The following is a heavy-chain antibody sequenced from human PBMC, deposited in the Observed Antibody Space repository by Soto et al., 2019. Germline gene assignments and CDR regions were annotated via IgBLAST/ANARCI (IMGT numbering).Heavy chain of an antibody. D-gene: IGHD3-22*01. J-gene: IGHJ4*02. CDR3: AGDSSGYFSN. V-gene: IGHV5-10-1*01. CDR2: IDPSDSYT. CDR1: GYSFTSYW. Sequence: PGESLKISCKGSGYSFTSYWISWVRQMPGKGLEWMGRIDPSDSYTYYSPSFQGHVTISADKSISTAYLQWSSLKASDTAMYYCAGDSSGYFSNWGQGTLVLVSS.